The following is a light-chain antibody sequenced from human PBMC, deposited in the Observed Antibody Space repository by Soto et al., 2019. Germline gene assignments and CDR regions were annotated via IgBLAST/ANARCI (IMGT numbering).Light chain of an antibody. V-gene: IGLV2-14*03. CDR2: DVS. Sequence: QSVLTQPASVSGSPGQSITISCTGTSSDVGGYNYVSWYQHHPGKAPKLMIYDVSYRPSGVSNRFSGSKSANTASLTISGLQAADEAAYYCSSYTSSNTLVFGGGTKVTVL. CDR1: SSDVGGYNY. CDR3: SSYTSSNTLV. J-gene: IGLJ2*01.